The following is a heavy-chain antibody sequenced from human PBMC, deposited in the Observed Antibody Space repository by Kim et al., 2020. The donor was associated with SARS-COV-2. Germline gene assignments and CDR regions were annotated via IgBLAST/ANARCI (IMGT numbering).Heavy chain of an antibody. CDR2: IGPSGDGT. J-gene: IGHJ4*02. CDR3: AKASLPPGYFDY. V-gene: IGHV3-23*01. D-gene: IGHD3-10*01. Sequence: GGSLRLSCVASGFTFRTYAMSWVRQAPGKGLEWVSAIGPSGDGTYYTDSVKGRFTISRDNSKNTLYLQMGTLRAEDTAVYYCAKASLPPGYFDYWGQGTLVTVSS. CDR1: GFTFRTYA.